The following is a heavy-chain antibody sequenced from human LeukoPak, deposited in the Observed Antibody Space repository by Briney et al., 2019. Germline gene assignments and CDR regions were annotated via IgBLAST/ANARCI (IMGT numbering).Heavy chain of an antibody. D-gene: IGHD6-19*01. J-gene: IGHJ4*02. CDR2: ISGSGSST. Sequence: GGSLRLSCAASGFTFSSYAMSWVRQAPGKGLEWVSAISGSGSSTYYADSVKGRFTISRDNSKNTLYLQMNSLRAEDTAVYYCAKDSSGWRKGIDYWGQGTPVTVSS. CDR1: GFTFSSYA. V-gene: IGHV3-23*01. CDR3: AKDSSGWRKGIDY.